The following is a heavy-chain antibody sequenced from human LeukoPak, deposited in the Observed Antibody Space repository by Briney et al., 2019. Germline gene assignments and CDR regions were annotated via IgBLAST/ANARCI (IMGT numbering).Heavy chain of an antibody. Sequence: SVKVSCKASGYTFTNYAINWVRQATGQGLEWMGWMNPNSGNTGYAQKFQGRVTMTRNTSISTAYMELSSLRSEDTAVYYCARLKYYDYVWGSYRVIDYWGQGTLVTVSS. CDR3: ARLKYYDYVWGSYRVIDY. CDR2: MNPNSGNT. D-gene: IGHD3-16*02. V-gene: IGHV1-8*02. CDR1: GYTFTNYA. J-gene: IGHJ4*02.